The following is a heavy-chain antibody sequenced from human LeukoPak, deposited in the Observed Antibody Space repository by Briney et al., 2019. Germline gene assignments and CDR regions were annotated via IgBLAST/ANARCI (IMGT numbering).Heavy chain of an antibody. V-gene: IGHV3-30*02. D-gene: IGHD5-24*01. CDR3: ARRSRDGWYFDY. J-gene: IGHJ4*02. CDR2: IRHDGSSK. Sequence: GGSLRLSCVASGFSFSTYGMHWVRQAPGKGLEWVAFIRHDGSSKYYADSVKGRFTISRDNSKNTLFLQMNSLGAEDTAVYYCARRSRDGWYFDYWGQGTLVTVSS. CDR1: GFSFSTYG.